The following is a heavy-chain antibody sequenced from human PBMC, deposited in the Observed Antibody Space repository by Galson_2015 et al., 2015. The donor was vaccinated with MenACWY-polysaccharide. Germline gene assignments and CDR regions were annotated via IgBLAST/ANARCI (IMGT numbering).Heavy chain of an antibody. J-gene: IGHJ4*02. CDR1: GLSFHDYA. CDR2: ISWNSVNL. D-gene: IGHD1-26*01. CDR3: ARSGGVYWDNGACYFAH. V-gene: IGHV3-9*01. Sequence: SLRLSCAGSGLSFHDYALTWLRQVPGKGLEWVSSISWNSVNLDYADSVRGRFTVSRDNARNALYLQMTSLREEDTALYFCARSGGVYWDNGACYFAHWGQGTLVTVSS.